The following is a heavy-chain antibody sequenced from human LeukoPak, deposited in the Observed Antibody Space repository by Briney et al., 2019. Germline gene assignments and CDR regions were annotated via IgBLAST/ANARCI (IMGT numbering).Heavy chain of an antibody. CDR3: ARENEGLYCSSTSCYYFDY. D-gene: IGHD2-2*01. V-gene: IGHV3-21*01. Sequence: GGSLRLSCAASGFTFSSYSMNWVRQAPGKGLEWVSSISSSSSYIYYADSVKGRFTISRDNAKNSLYPQMNSLRAEDTAVYYCARENEGLYCSSTSCYYFDYWGQGTLVTVSS. J-gene: IGHJ4*02. CDR1: GFTFSSYS. CDR2: ISSSSSYI.